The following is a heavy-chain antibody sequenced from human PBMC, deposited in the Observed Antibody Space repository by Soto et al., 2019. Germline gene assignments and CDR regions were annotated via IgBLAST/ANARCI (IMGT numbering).Heavy chain of an antibody. D-gene: IGHD6-13*01. CDR1: GGTFSSYA. CDR2: IIPIFGTA. Sequence: QVQLVQSGAEVKKPGSSVKVSCKASGGTFSSYAISWVRQAPGQGLEWMGGIIPIFGTANYAQKFQGRVTITADESTSTAYMELSSLRSEDTAVNYCARIAAAGTWSYYYYGMDVWGQGTTVTVSS. J-gene: IGHJ6*02. V-gene: IGHV1-69*12. CDR3: ARIAAAGTWSYYYYGMDV.